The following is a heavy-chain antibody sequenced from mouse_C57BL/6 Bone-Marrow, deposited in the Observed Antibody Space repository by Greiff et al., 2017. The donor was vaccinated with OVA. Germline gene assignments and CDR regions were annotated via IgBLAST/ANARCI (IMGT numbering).Heavy chain of an antibody. D-gene: IGHD1-2*01. Sequence: EVKLVESGGGLVKPGGSLKLSCAASGFTFSSYAMSWVRQTPEKRLEWVATISDGGSYTYYPDNVKGRFTISRDNAKNNLYLQMSDLKSEDTAVYYCARGVGWARDFDVWGTGTTVTVSS. CDR1: GFTFSSYA. CDR3: ARGVGWARDFDV. V-gene: IGHV5-4*03. J-gene: IGHJ1*03. CDR2: ISDGGSYT.